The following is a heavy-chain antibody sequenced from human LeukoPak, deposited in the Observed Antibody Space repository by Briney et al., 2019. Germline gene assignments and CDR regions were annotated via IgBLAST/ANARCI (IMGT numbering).Heavy chain of an antibody. CDR3: ARIAAAGNRRLNY. D-gene: IGHD6-13*01. CDR2: MNPNSGNT. Sequence: ASVKVSCKASGYTFTSYDFNWVRQATGQGLEWMGWMNPNSGNTGYAQKFQGRIIVSRNTSISTAYMELSSLTSEDTAIYYCARIAAAGNRRLNYWGQGTLVTVAS. J-gene: IGHJ4*02. V-gene: IGHV1-8*01. CDR1: GYTFTSYD.